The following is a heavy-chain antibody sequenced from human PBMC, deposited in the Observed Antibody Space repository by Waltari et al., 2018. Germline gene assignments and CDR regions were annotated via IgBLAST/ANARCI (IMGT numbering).Heavy chain of an antibody. Sequence: EVQLVESGGDLVQPGGSLRLSCAASGFTFKNYEMNWVRQAPGRGLEWMSHIRDNGKTNNYADSVKGRFSVSRDNAKNSLFLQMSSLRAEDTAVYYCARGAGKVLDPWGQGTLVTVSS. CDR1: GFTFKNYE. V-gene: IGHV3-48*03. D-gene: IGHD3-10*01. J-gene: IGHJ5*02. CDR2: IRDNGKTN. CDR3: ARGAGKVLDP.